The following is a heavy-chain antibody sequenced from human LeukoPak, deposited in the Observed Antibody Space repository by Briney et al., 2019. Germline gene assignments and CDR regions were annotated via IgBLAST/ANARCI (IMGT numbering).Heavy chain of an antibody. CDR1: GFTFNRYN. J-gene: IGHJ5*02. Sequence: GGSLRLSCAASGFTFNRYNMNWVRRAPGKGLEWVSSISTSSSYIYYADSVRGRFTISRDNAKNSLYLQMNSLRAEDTAVYYCARAGSGSYRYNWFDPWGQGTLVTVSS. D-gene: IGHD3-10*01. CDR2: ISTSSSYI. CDR3: ARAGSGSYRYNWFDP. V-gene: IGHV3-21*01.